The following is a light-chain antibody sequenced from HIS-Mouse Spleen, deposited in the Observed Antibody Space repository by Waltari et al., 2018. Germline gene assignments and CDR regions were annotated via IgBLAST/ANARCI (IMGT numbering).Light chain of an antibody. J-gene: IGLJ3*02. CDR2: KAS. V-gene: IGLV3-27*01. CDR3: YSAADNNRV. CDR1: VLANKY. Sequence: SYELTQPSSVSVSPGQTSRITCSGDVLANKYPRWFQPKPGQAPVLVIYKASERPSGIPERFSGSSSGTTVTLTISGAQVEDEADYYCYSAADNNRVFGGGTKLTVL.